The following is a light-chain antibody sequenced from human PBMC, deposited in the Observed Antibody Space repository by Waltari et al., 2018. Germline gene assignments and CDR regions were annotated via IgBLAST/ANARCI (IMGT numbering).Light chain of an antibody. CDR1: QSVSVY. Sequence: EIVLTQSPATLSLSPGERATLSCRASQSVSVYLAWYQQKPGQAPRLLIFDASSRATGIPARFSGSGSGTDFTLTISSLEPEDFATYYCQQSYSTPFFGPGTKVDIK. CDR3: QQSYSTPF. J-gene: IGKJ3*01. CDR2: DAS. V-gene: IGKV3-11*01.